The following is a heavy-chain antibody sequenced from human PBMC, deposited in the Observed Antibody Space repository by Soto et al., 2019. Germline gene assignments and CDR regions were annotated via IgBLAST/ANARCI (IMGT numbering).Heavy chain of an antibody. CDR1: GFTFSSYG. V-gene: IGHV3-33*01. Sequence: GGSLRLSCAASGFTFSSYGMHWVRQAPGKGLEWVAVIWYDGSNKYYADSVKGRFTISRDNSKNTLYLQMNSLRAEDTAVYYCARDYYGSGSYNYYYYGMDVWGQGTTVTVSS. D-gene: IGHD3-10*01. CDR2: IWYDGSNK. J-gene: IGHJ6*02. CDR3: ARDYYGSGSYNYYYYGMDV.